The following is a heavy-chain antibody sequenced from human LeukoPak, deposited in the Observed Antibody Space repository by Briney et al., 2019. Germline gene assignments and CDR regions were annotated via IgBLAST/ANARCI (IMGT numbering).Heavy chain of an antibody. CDR3: AKTVVVTANPRAFDI. D-gene: IGHD2-21*02. Sequence: GGSLRLSCAASGFTFSSYSMNWVRQAPGKGLEWVSSISGRGVSTYYADSVKGRFTISRDNSKKTVFLQMNSLRADDTAVYYCAKTVVVTANPRAFDIWGQGTMVTVSS. CDR2: ISGRGVST. CDR1: GFTFSSYS. V-gene: IGHV3-23*01. J-gene: IGHJ3*02.